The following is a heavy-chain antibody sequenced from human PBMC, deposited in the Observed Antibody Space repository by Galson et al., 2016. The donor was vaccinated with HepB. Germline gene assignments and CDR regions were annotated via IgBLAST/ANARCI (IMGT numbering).Heavy chain of an antibody. Sequence: LSLTCSVSGGSIGTSDYYWAWIRQSPGKGLESIGSIFYSGRTYYNPSLKSRVTISIDTSNNHFSLKLTSVTAADTAVYYCARLILHYYDSSGFHPNWFDPWGQGSLVIVSS. D-gene: IGHD3-22*01. CDR2: IFYSGRT. CDR1: GGSIGTSDYY. V-gene: IGHV4-39*02. J-gene: IGHJ5*02. CDR3: ARLILHYYDSSGFHPNWFDP.